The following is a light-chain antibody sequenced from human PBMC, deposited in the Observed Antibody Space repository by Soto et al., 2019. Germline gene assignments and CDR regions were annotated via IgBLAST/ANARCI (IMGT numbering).Light chain of an antibody. V-gene: IGKV1-39*01. CDR1: QSISSY. CDR3: QQSYSTPYT. Sequence: DVQMTQSPSSLSASEGDRVTITCRASQSISSYLNWYQHKPGQAPKLLISAASSLQSGVPSRFSGRGSGTDCILTISRLQPEDFATYYCQQSYSTPYTFGQGTRLEIK. J-gene: IGKJ2*01. CDR2: AAS.